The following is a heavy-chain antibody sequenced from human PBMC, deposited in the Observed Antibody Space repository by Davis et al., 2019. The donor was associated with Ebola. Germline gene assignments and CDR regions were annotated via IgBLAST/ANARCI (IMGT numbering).Heavy chain of an antibody. CDR2: ISSSSSYI. CDR1: GFPFSSYR. CDR3: ARGEDYYDNSGYYYLGAFDI. Sequence: GESLKIPCAASGFPFSSYRMNWVRQAPGKGLEWVSSISSSSSYIYFADSVKGRFTISRDNAKNSLYLQMNSLRAEETAVYYCARGEDYYDNSGYYYLGAFDIWGQGTMVTVSS. V-gene: IGHV3-21*01. D-gene: IGHD3-22*01. J-gene: IGHJ3*02.